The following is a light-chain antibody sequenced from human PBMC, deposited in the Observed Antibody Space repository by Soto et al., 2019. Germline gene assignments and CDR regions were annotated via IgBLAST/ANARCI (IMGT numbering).Light chain of an antibody. CDR1: SSNIGADYH. CDR3: ATWDGSLPGEV. V-gene: IGLV1-51*01. CDR2: DNN. J-gene: IGLJ2*01. Sequence: QSVLTQPPSVSGAPGQRVTISCTGSSSNIGADYHVHWYQQVPGTAPKLLIYDNNKRPSGIPDRFSGSKSGTSGTLDITGLQTGDEADYYCATWDGSLPGEVFGGGTKLTVL.